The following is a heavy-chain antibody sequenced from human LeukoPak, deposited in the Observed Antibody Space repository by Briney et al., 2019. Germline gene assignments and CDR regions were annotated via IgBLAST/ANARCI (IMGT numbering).Heavy chain of an antibody. CDR2: IYYSGST. CDR3: ARGPPLGLYYYGMDV. CDR1: GSSISSYY. D-gene: IGHD7-27*01. Sequence: SETLSLTCTVSGSSISSYYWSWIRQPPGKGLEWIGYIYYSGSTNYNPSLKSRVTISVDTSKNQFSLKLSSVTAADTAVYYCARGPPLGLYYYGMDVWGQGTTVTVSS. V-gene: IGHV4-59*08. J-gene: IGHJ6*02.